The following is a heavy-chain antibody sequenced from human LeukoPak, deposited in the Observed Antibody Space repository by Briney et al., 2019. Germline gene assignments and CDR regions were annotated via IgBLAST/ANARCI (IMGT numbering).Heavy chain of an antibody. D-gene: IGHD3-22*01. CDR3: ARDYYDSSGAPFDY. J-gene: IGHJ4*02. V-gene: IGHV3-7*01. CDR2: IKQDGSEK. CDR1: GFTFSSYW. Sequence: GGSLRLSCAASGFTFSSYWMSWVRQAPGKGLEWVANIKQDGSEKYYVDSVKGRFTISRDNAKNSLYLQMNSLRAEDTAVYYCARDYYDSSGAPFDYWGQGTQVTVSS.